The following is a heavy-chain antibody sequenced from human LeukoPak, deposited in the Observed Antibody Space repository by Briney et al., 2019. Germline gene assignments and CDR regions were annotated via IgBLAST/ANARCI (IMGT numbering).Heavy chain of an antibody. CDR1: GYTFTSYY. V-gene: IGHV1-46*01. D-gene: IGHD1-26*01. CDR3: ARPYSGSYSYFDY. J-gene: IGHJ4*02. Sequence: ASVKVSCKASGYTFTSYYMHWVRQAPGQGLEWMGIINPSGGSTSYAQKLQGRVTMTTDTSTSTAYMELRSLRSDDTAVYYCARPYSGSYSYFDYWGQGTLVTVSS. CDR2: INPSGGST.